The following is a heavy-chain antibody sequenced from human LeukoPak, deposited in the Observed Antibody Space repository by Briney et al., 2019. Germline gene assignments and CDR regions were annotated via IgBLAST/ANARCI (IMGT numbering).Heavy chain of an antibody. CDR1: GYTFTGYY. V-gene: IGHV1-2*06. CDR2: INPNSGGT. CDR3: ARVSSHPYYYGMDV. J-gene: IGHJ6*02. Sequence: PWASVKVSCKASGYTFTGYYMHWVRQAPGQGLEWMGRINPNSGGTNYAQKFQGRVTITADESTSTAYMELSSLRSEDTAVYYCARVSSHPYYYGMDVWGQGTTVTVSS.